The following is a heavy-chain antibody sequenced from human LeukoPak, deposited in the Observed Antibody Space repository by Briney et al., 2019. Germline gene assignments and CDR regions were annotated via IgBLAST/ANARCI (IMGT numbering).Heavy chain of an antibody. CDR3: ARDTERAFEI. J-gene: IGHJ3*02. Sequence: ASVKVSCKASGYTFSSYDINWVRQATGQGLEWMGWMHPNSGNTGYAQKVQGRVSMTRDTSISTAYMELSSLRSEDTAVYYCARDTERAFEIWGQGTMVTVSS. CDR1: GYTFSSYD. CDR2: MHPNSGNT. V-gene: IGHV1-8*01.